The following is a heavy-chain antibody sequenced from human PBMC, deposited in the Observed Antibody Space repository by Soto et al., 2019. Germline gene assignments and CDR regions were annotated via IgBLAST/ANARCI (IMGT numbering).Heavy chain of an antibody. CDR2: IVPIFGTA. CDR3: ASLGYSSSWYNYYYYGMDV. V-gene: IGHV1-69*06. D-gene: IGHD6-13*01. Sequence: SVKVSCKASGGTFSSYAISWVRQAPGQGLEWMGGIVPIFGTANYAQKFQGRVTITADKSTSTAYMELSSLRSEDTAVYYRASLGYSSSWYNYYYYGMDVWG. J-gene: IGHJ6*02. CDR1: GGTFSSYA.